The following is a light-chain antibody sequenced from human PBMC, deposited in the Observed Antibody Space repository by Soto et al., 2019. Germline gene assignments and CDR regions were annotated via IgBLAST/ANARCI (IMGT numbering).Light chain of an antibody. J-gene: IGLJ1*01. CDR2: DVS. V-gene: IGLV2-14*01. CDR3: SSYTGSSTQV. Sequence: QSVLTQPASVSGSPGQSITISCTGTSSDDGGYNYVSWYQQHPGKAPKLMIYDVSNRPSGVSNRFSGSKSGNTASLTISGLQAEDEADYFCSSYTGSSTQVFGTGTKVTVL. CDR1: SSDDGGYNY.